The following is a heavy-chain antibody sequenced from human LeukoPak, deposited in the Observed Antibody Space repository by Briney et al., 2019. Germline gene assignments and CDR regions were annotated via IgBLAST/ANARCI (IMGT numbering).Heavy chain of an antibody. V-gene: IGHV3-74*01. Sequence: GGSLRLSCAASGFNFSGYWMHWVRQAPGKGLAWVSRINSDGSDTSYAGSVKGRFTISRDNAKNMLYLQMHSLRVEDTAVYYCAKDLWAGWQLVRVFDYWGQGTLVTVSS. CDR3: AKDLWAGWQLVRVFDY. J-gene: IGHJ4*02. D-gene: IGHD6-13*01. CDR2: INSDGSDT. CDR1: GFNFSGYW.